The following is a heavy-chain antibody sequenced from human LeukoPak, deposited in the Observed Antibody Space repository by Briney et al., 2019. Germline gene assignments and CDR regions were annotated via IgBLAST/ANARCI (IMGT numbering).Heavy chain of an antibody. Sequence: SETLSLTCTVSGGSISSNNCYWGWIRQPPGKGLEWIGTISYNGRTWYNPSPKSRVTMSVDTSKNQFSLKLSSVTAADTAVYYCARGEWLRFFDYWGQGTLVTVSS. CDR1: GGSISSNNCY. CDR3: ARGEWLRFFDY. J-gene: IGHJ4*02. V-gene: IGHV4-39*01. D-gene: IGHD5-12*01. CDR2: ISYNGRT.